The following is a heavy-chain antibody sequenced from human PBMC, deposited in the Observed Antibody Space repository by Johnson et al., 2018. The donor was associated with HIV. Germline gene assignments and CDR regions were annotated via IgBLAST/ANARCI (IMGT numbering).Heavy chain of an antibody. D-gene: IGHD1-14*01. CDR1: GFTFSSYA. V-gene: IGHV3-30*04. J-gene: IGHJ3*02. CDR3: ASLPGGMNNALDI. CDR2: ITYDGRNE. Sequence: QVQLVESGGGVVQPGRSLSLSCVASGFTFSSYAMHWVRQAPGKGLEWVAVITYDGRNEDYADSRKGLFTISRYNSNNTLCLPMNSLRTVDTAVYSSASLPGGMNNALDIWGRGTMVIVST.